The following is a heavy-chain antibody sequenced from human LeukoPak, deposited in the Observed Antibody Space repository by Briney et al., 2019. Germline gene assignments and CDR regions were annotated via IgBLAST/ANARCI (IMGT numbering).Heavy chain of an antibody. CDR1: GGSISSYY. CDR3: ARGGTGMVLADY. V-gene: IGHV4-59*01. Sequence: PSETLSLTCTVSGGSISSYYWTWIRQPPGKGLEWIGFIYYSGSTNYNASLKSRVTISVDTSKNQFSLNLSSVTAADTAVYYCARGGTGMVLADYWGQGTLVTVSS. D-gene: IGHD5-18*01. CDR2: IYYSGST. J-gene: IGHJ4*02.